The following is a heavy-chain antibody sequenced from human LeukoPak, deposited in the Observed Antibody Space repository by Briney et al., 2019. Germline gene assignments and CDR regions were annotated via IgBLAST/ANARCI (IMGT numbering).Heavy chain of an antibody. V-gene: IGHV3-30-3*01. CDR1: GFTLSSYA. CDR2: ISYDGSNK. D-gene: IGHD3-10*01. J-gene: IGHJ4*02. Sequence: PGRSPRLSCAASGFTLSSYAMHWVRQAPGKGLEWVAVISYDGSNKFYARSVKGRSIISRDNSKNTLYLQMNSLRAEDTAVYYCARDRANPYYFDYWGQGTLVTVSS. CDR3: ARDRANPYYFDY.